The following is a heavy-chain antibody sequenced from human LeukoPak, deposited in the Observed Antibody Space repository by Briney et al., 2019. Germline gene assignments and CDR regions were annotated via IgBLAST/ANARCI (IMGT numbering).Heavy chain of an antibody. J-gene: IGHJ6*03. D-gene: IGHD3-9*01. Sequence: SETLSLTCTVSGGSISSYYWSWIRQPPGKGLEWIGYIYYSGSTNYNPSLKSRVTISVDTSKNQFSLKLSSVTAADTAVYYCARDSGILTGPNYHMDVWGKGTTVTVSS. CDR2: IYYSGST. V-gene: IGHV4-59*01. CDR3: ARDSGILTGPNYHMDV. CDR1: GGSISSYY.